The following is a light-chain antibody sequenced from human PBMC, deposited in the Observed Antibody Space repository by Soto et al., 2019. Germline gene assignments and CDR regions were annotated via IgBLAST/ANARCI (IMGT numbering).Light chain of an antibody. CDR1: QSVSSSY. Sequence: EIVLTQSPGTLSLSPGERATLSCRASQSVSSSYLAWYQQKPGQAPRLLIYGASSRATGIPDRFSGSGSGTDFTLTIGRLEPEDFAVYYCQQYGSSPPYTFGQGPKLEIK. J-gene: IGKJ2*01. CDR2: GAS. V-gene: IGKV3-20*01. CDR3: QQYGSSPPYT.